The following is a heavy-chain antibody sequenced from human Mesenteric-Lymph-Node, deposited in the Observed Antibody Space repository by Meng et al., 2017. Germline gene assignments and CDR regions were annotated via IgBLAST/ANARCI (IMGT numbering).Heavy chain of an antibody. CDR3: ARGELLWDY. J-gene: IGHJ4*02. V-gene: IGHV4-30-4*01. CDR2: MDYRGST. CDR1: GGSISSGEYF. Sequence: VQLQESGPGLVKPSETMSLTCAGSGGSISSGEYFWSWIRQPPGKGLEWIGYMDYRGSTFYNPSLKSRVTISVDTSKNQFSLKLSSVTAADTAVYFCARGELLWDYWGQGTLVTVSS. D-gene: IGHD2-2*01.